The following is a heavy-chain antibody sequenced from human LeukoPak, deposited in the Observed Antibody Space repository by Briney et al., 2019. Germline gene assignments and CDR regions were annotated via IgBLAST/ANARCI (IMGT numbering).Heavy chain of an antibody. CDR2: MNPNSGNT. J-gene: IGHJ4*02. CDR3: ARVGKGRYDYVWGSYAYYFDY. CDR1: GYTFTSYD. Sequence: ASVTVSCTASGYTFTSYDINWVRQATGQGLEWMGWMNPNSGNTGYAQKFQGRVTMTRNTSISTAYMELSSLRSEDTAVYYCARVGKGRYDYVWGSYAYYFDYWGQGTLVTVSS. D-gene: IGHD3-16*01. V-gene: IGHV1-8*01.